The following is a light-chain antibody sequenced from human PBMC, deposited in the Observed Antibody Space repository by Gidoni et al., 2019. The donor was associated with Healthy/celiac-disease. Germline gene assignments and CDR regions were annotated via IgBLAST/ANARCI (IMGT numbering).Light chain of an antibody. Sequence: DIVLTQSPATLSLSPGARATLSCRASQSVSSYLAWYQQKPGQAPSLLIYDASNRATDIPSRFSGSGSGTDFTLTISSLEPEDFAVYYCQQRSNWPPITFGQGTRLEIK. J-gene: IGKJ5*01. CDR2: DAS. CDR3: QQRSNWPPIT. CDR1: QSVSSY. V-gene: IGKV3-11*01.